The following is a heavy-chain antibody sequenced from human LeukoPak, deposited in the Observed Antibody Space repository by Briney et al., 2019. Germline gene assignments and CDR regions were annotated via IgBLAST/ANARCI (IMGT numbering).Heavy chain of an antibody. V-gene: IGHV1-69*13. D-gene: IGHD6-13*01. Sequence: ASVKVSCKASGGTFSSYAISWVRQAPGQGLEWMGGIIPIFGTANYAQKFQGRVTITADESTSTAYMELSSLRSEDTAVYYCAREVRIAAASYMDVWGKGTTVTVSS. CDR3: AREVRIAAASYMDV. J-gene: IGHJ6*03. CDR1: GGTFSSYA. CDR2: IIPIFGTA.